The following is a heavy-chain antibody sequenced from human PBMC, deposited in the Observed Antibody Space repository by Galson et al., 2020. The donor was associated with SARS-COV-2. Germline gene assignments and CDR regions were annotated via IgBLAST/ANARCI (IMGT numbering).Heavy chain of an antibody. V-gene: IGHV3-23*01. CDR3: AIVASRIVVAAFDT. CDR2: LSGGGATT. CDR1: GFTFTNYC. D-gene: IGHD6-19*01. J-gene: IGHJ5*02. Sequence: TGGSLRLSCTASGFTFTNYCMTWVRQAAEKGLEWVSTLSGGGATTYYTDSMKGRFTIARDNSMNTLYLQMNSLRAEDTAVYYCAIVASRIVVAAFDTWGQGTLVTVSS.